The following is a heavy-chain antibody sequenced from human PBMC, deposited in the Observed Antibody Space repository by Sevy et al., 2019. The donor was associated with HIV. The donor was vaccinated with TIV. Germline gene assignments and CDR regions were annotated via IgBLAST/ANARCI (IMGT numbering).Heavy chain of an antibody. J-gene: IGHJ6*02. Sequence: ASVKVSCKASGYTFTGDYLHWVRQAPGQGLEWMGRVYPKSGGTNYAQKFQVRVTMTRDTSISTAYMELSRLRSDDTAVYYCVRDAGGGTTNSGMDVWGQGTTVTVSS. V-gene: IGHV1-2*06. CDR3: VRDAGGGTTNSGMDV. CDR1: GYTFTGDY. CDR2: VYPKSGGT. D-gene: IGHD1-7*01.